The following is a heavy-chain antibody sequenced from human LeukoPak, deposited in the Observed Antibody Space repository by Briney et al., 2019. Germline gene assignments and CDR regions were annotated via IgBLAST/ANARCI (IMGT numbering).Heavy chain of an antibody. J-gene: IGHJ2*01. Sequence: GGSLRLSCAASGFTFSSYSMNWVRQAPGKGLEWVSSMSSSSTYIYYAGSVKGRFTISRDNARNSLYLHMNGLRAEDTAVYYCAKWWIPDWYFDLWGRGTLVTVSS. CDR1: GFTFSSYS. CDR3: AKWWIPDWYFDL. V-gene: IGHV3-21*04. D-gene: IGHD2-15*01. CDR2: MSSSSTYI.